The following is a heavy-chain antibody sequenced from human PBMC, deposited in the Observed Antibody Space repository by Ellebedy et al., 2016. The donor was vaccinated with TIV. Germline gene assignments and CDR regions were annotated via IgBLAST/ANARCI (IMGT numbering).Heavy chain of an antibody. CDR1: GFTFSNFV. J-gene: IGHJ4*02. Sequence: GESLKISCAASGFTFSNFVMSWVRQAPGKGLEWVAYMWYDGSNKKYADSEKGRFTISRDNAKNTLYLQMNSLRAEDTAVYYCAKDRAYYYDSSGYYDYWGQGTLVTVSS. D-gene: IGHD3-22*01. V-gene: IGHV3-33*03. CDR3: AKDRAYYYDSSGYYDY. CDR2: MWYDGSNK.